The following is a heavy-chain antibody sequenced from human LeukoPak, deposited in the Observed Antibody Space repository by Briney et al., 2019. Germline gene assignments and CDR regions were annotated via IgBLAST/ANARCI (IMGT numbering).Heavy chain of an antibody. CDR3: AKARRVTATQSYYFDY. CDR1: GFSVSDNY. J-gene: IGHJ4*02. Sequence: GGSLRLSCAGSGFSVSDNYMTWVRQAPGKGLEWVSAIGGSGGSTYYADSVKGRFTISRDNSKNTLYLQMNSLRAEDTAVYYCAKARRVTATQSYYFDYWGQGTLVTVSS. D-gene: IGHD2-21*02. CDR2: IGGSGGST. V-gene: IGHV3-23*01.